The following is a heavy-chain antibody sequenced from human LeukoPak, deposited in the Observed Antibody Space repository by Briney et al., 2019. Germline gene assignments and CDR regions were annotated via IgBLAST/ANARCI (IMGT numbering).Heavy chain of an antibody. CDR1: GYTFTGYY. V-gene: IGHV1-2*06. D-gene: IGHD2-2*01. J-gene: IGHJ4*02. Sequence: GASVKVSCKASGYTFTGYYMHWVRQAPGQGLEWMGRINPNSGGTNYAQKFQGRVTMTRDTSISTAYMELSRLRSDDTAVYYCARCFCSSTSCPDDYWGQGTLVTVSS. CDR3: ARCFCSSTSCPDDY. CDR2: INPNSGGT.